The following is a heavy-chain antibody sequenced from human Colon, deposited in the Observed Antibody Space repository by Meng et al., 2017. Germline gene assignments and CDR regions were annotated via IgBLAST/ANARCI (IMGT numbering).Heavy chain of an antibody. CDR2: IHSSAGT. J-gene: IGHJ4*02. CDR3: ANRFV. V-gene: IGHV3-66*02. D-gene: IGHD3-3*01. CDR1: GFSVSSDF. Sequence: EVQRVVSGGGLVQPGGSLRLSCAVSGFSVSSDFMIWVRQAPGKGLEWVSMIHSSAGTFFADSVKGRFTVSTDNFKNTLYLQMNSLRIEDTAVYHCANRFVWGLGTLVTVSS.